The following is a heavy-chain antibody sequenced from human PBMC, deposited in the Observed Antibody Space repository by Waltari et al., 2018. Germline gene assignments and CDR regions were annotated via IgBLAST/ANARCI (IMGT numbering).Heavy chain of an antibody. V-gene: IGHV4-4*02. CDR2: IYHSGST. CDR3: ARDQTIAAAGTFDY. D-gene: IGHD6-13*01. Sequence: QVQLQESGPGLVKPSGTLSLTCAVSGGPLSSSNWWIWVRQPPGKGLEWIGEIYHSGSTNYNPSLKSRVTISVDKSKNQFSLKLSSVTAADTAVYYCARDQTIAAAGTFDYWGQGTLVTVSS. CDR1: GGPLSSSNW. J-gene: IGHJ4*02.